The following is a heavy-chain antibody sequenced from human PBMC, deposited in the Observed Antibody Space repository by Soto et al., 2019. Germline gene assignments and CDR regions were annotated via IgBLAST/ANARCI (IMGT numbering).Heavy chain of an antibody. CDR1: GGSISSSNW. D-gene: IGHD2-15*01. CDR3: AKKQYVVGVFDY. CDR2: IYHSGST. Sequence: QVQLQESGPGLVKPSGTLSLTCTVSGGSISSSNWWSWVRQPPGKGLEWIGEIYHSGSTNYNPSLTSRVTISVVKSKHQFSPKLSSVTAAATAVYSCAKKQYVVGVFDYWGQGTLVTVSS. V-gene: IGHV4-4*02. J-gene: IGHJ4*02.